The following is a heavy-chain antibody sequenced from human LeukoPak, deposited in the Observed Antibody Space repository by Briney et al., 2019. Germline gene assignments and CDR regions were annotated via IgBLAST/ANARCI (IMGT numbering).Heavy chain of an antibody. Sequence: GGSLRLSCAASGFTFSSYAMSCVRQAPGKGLEWVSAISGSGGSTYYADSVKGRFTISRDNSKNTLYLQMNSLRAEDTAVYYCARNTPHYYDRRGSFDYWGQGTLVTVSS. D-gene: IGHD3-22*01. V-gene: IGHV3-23*01. J-gene: IGHJ4*02. CDR2: ISGSGGST. CDR1: GFTFSSYA. CDR3: ARNTPHYYDRRGSFDY.